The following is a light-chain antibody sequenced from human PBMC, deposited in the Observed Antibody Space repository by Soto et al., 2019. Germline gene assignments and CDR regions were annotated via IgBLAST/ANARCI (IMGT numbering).Light chain of an antibody. CDR3: QQYYSTLTWT. CDR2: WAS. CDR1: QSVLYSSNNKNY. J-gene: IGKJ1*01. Sequence: DIVMTQSPDSLAVSLGERATINCKSSQSVLYSSNNKNYLAWYHQKPGQPPKLLIYWASTRESGVPDRFSGSGCGTDVTPTISSLQAEDVAVDYCQQYYSTLTWTFGQGTKVEIK. V-gene: IGKV4-1*01.